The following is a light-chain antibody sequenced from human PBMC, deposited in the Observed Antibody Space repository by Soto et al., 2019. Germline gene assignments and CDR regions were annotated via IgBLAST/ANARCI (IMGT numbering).Light chain of an antibody. CDR3: QQYGSSTYT. J-gene: IGKJ2*01. CDR1: QSVSSSY. V-gene: IGKV3-20*01. Sequence: EIVLTQSPGTLSLSPGERATLSCRASQSVSSSYLAWYQQKPGQAPRLLIYGASSRATGIPDRFSGSGSGTDSTLTISRLEPEDCAVYYCQQYGSSTYTFGQGTKLEIK. CDR2: GAS.